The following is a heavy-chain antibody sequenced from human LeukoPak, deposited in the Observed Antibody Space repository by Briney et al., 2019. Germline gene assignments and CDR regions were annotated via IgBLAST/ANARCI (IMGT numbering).Heavy chain of an antibody. D-gene: IGHD5-18*01. Sequence: SVKVSCKASGGTFSSYAISWVRQAPGQGLEWMGGIIPIFGTANYAQKFQGRVTITADESTSTAYMELSSLRSEDTAVYYCAKQVHSYGYWGTRWLDPWGQGTLVTVSS. CDR1: GGTFSSYA. V-gene: IGHV1-69*13. CDR2: IIPIFGTA. CDR3: AKQVHSYGYWGTRWLDP. J-gene: IGHJ5*02.